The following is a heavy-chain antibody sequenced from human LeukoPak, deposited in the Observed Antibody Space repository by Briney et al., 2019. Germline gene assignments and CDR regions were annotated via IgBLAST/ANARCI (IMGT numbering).Heavy chain of an antibody. CDR2: IYSDDNT. D-gene: IGHD6-19*01. CDR1: GFSFTSNY. J-gene: IGHJ4*02. Sequence: PGGSLRLSCAASGFSFTSNYMSWVRQAPGGGLECVSVIYSDDNTYYADSVKGRFTISRDNSKNTLYLQMNSLRAEDTAVYYCARDLPVAGTDYWGQGTLVTVSS. CDR3: ARDLPVAGTDY. V-gene: IGHV3-53*01.